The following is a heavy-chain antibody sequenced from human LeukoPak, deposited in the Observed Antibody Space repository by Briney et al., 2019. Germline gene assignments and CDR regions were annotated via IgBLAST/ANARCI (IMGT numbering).Heavy chain of an antibody. D-gene: IGHD3-22*01. J-gene: IGHJ4*02. CDR1: GFTFSSYG. CDR2: IRYDGSNK. CDR3: AKGGYYYDSSDHYFDY. Sequence: GGSLRLSCAASGFTFSSYGMHWVRQAPGKGLEWVAFIRYDGSNKYYADSVKGRFTISRDNSKNTLYLQMNSLRAEDTAVYYGAKGGYYYDSSDHYFDYWGQGTLVTVSS. V-gene: IGHV3-30*02.